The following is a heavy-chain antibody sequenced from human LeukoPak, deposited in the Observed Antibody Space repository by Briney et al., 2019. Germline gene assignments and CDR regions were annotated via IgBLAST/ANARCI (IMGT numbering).Heavy chain of an antibody. CDR2: IYHSGST. Sequence: PSETLSLTCTVSGYSISSGYYWGWIRQPPGKGLEWIGSIYHSGSTYYNPSLKSRVTISVDTSKNQFSLKLSSVTAADTAVYYCAREIPVRGSGWLRGYFDYWGQGTWSPSPQ. J-gene: IGHJ4*02. CDR3: AREIPVRGSGWLRGYFDY. D-gene: IGHD6-19*01. CDR1: GYSISSGYY. V-gene: IGHV4-38-2*02.